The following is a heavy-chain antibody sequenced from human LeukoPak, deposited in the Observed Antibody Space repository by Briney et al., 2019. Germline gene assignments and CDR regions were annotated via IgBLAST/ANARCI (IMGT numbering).Heavy chain of an antibody. D-gene: IGHD3-3*01. Sequence: GGSLRLSCAASGFTFSSYWMHWVRQAPGKGLVWVSRINSDGSSTSYADSVKGRFTISRDNAKNTLYLQMNSLRAEDTAVYYCARDAKDAYYDFWSGPKYGMDVWGQGTTVTVFS. V-gene: IGHV3-74*01. J-gene: IGHJ6*02. CDR3: ARDAKDAYYDFWSGPKYGMDV. CDR2: INSDGSST. CDR1: GFTFSSYW.